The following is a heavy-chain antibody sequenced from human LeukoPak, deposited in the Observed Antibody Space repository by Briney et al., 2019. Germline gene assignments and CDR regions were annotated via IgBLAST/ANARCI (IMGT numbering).Heavy chain of an antibody. J-gene: IGHJ4*02. CDR1: GFTFSSYA. Sequence: GGSLRLSCAASGFTFSSYAMHWVRQAPGKGLEYVSAISSNGGSTYYANSVKGRFTTSRDNSKNTLYLQMGSLRAEDMAVYYCARGHGPTVTSSFDYWGQGTLVTVSS. CDR2: ISSNGGST. D-gene: IGHD4-17*01. CDR3: ARGHGPTVTSSFDY. V-gene: IGHV3-64*01.